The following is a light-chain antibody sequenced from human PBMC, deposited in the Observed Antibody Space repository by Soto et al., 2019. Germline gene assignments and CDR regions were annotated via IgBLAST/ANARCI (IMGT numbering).Light chain of an antibody. V-gene: IGKV3-20*01. CDR1: QSVSSY. Sequence: EIVLTQSPGTLSLSPGERATLSCRASQSVSSYLAWYQQKPGQAPRLLIYGASSRATGMPDRFSGSGSGTDFTLTSSRLEPEDFAVYYCQHYGSSRTFGQGTKVEIK. CDR3: QHYGSSRT. J-gene: IGKJ1*01. CDR2: GAS.